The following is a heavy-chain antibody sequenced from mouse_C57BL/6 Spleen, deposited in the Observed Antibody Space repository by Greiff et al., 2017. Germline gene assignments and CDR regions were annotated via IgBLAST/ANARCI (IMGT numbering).Heavy chain of an antibody. Sequence: EVQVVESGPGLVKPSQSLSLTCSVTGYSITSGYYWNWIRQFPGNKLEWMGYISYDGSNNYNPSLKNRISITRDTSKNQFFLKLNSVTTEDTATYYCAREEYYGSSVDYWGQGTTLTVSS. CDR3: AREEYYGSSVDY. CDR2: ISYDGSN. J-gene: IGHJ2*01. V-gene: IGHV3-6*01. D-gene: IGHD1-1*01. CDR1: GYSITSGYY.